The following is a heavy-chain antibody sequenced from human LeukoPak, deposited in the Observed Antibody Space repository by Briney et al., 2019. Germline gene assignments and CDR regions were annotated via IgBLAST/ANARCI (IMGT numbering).Heavy chain of an antibody. CDR3: ARDRTEKLLYRMYNWFDP. J-gene: IGHJ5*02. CDR1: GGTFSSYA. CDR2: IIPIFGTA. Sequence: SVKVSCKASGGTFSSYAISWVRQAPGQGLEWMGGIIPIFGTANYAQKFQGRVTITTDESTSTVYMELSSLRSEDTAVYYCARDRTEKLLYRMYNWFDPWGQGTLVTVSS. D-gene: IGHD2-2*02. V-gene: IGHV1-69*05.